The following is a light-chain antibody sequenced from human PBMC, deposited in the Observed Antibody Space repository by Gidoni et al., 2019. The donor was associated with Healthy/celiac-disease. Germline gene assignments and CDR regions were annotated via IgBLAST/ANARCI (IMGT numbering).Light chain of an antibody. V-gene: IGKV1-33*01. CDR3: QQYDNLALT. CDR1: QDISNY. CDR2: DAS. J-gene: IGKJ4*01. Sequence: DIQMTQSPSSLSASVDDRVTITCQASQDISNYLNWYQQKPGKAPKLLIYDASNLETGVPSRFSGSGSGTDFTLTISSLQPEDIATYYCQQYDNLALTFGGGTKVEIK.